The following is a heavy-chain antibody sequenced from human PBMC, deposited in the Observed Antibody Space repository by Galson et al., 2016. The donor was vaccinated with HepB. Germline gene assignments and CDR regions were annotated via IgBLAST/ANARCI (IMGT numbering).Heavy chain of an antibody. CDR2: ISNGGRRK. V-gene: IGHV3-30*04. Sequence: SLRLSCAASGLTFNTDDFHWVRQAPGKGLEWVSVISNGGRRKYYADSVTGRFTISRDNSKSTLYLQMNSLRVEDTAVYYCAREGSAGPTDFDYWGQGTLVTVSS. J-gene: IGHJ4*02. CDR3: AREGSAGPTDFDY. CDR1: GLTFNTDD. D-gene: IGHD3-10*01.